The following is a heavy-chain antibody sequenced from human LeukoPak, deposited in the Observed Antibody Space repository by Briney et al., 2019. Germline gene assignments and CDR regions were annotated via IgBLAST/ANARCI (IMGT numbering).Heavy chain of an antibody. CDR3: ARGGSGSYYPFAY. CDR2: INPNSGGT. CDR1: GYTFTGYY. D-gene: IGHD3-10*01. Sequence: ASVKVSCKASGYTFTGYYMHWVRQAPGQGLEWMGWINPNSGGTNYAQKFQGRVTMTGDTSISTAYMELSRLRSDDTAVYYCARGGSGSYYPFAYWGQGTLVTVSS. J-gene: IGHJ4*02. V-gene: IGHV1-2*02.